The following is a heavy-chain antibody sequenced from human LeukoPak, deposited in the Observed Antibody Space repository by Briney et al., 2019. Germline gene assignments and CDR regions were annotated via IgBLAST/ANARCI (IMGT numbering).Heavy chain of an antibody. CDR1: DDSITMYY. CDR2: VDHTGST. CDR3: ARGRVSSSTWYSTYYYYFYMDV. D-gene: IGHD1-1*01. Sequence: SETLSLTCSVSDDSITMYYWTWIRQPPGKGLEWIGYVDHTGSTNFNPSLNGRVSISRDTTKNLFSPRLRSVTAADTAVYFCARGRVSSSTWYSTYYYYFYMDVWGKGTTVTVSS. J-gene: IGHJ6*03. V-gene: IGHV4-59*01.